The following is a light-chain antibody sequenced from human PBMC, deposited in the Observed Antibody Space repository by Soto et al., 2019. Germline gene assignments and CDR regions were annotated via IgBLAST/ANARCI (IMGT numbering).Light chain of an antibody. Sequence: DIQLTQSPSFLSASIGDRVTITCRASQDFSNFLAWYQQKPGRAPKLLMYDASTLQSGVPSRFSGSGSGTEFTLTISSLQPEDFATYYCQQLYSFTLTFGGGTKVDIX. CDR1: QDFSNF. CDR3: QQLYSFTLT. J-gene: IGKJ4*01. CDR2: DAS. V-gene: IGKV1-9*01.